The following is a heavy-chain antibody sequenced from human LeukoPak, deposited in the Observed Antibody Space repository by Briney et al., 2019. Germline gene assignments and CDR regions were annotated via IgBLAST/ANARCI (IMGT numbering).Heavy chain of an antibody. D-gene: IGHD5/OR15-5a*01. CDR2: ITEDGSET. V-gene: IGHV3-7*01. Sequence: GGCLSLSRAGSGFPLSTYWMSCLPQAPGKGLGCVANITEDGSETHYVDSVKGRFTISRDNPKTSLYLQMNSLRPEDTAAYYGARDGSGYSVWWGQGTLVTVSS. CDR1: GFPLSTYW. CDR3: ARDGSGYSVW. J-gene: IGHJ4*02.